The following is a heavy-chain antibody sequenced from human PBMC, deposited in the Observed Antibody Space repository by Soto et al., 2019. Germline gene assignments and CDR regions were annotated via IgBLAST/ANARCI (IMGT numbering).Heavy chain of an antibody. Sequence: QVQLVQSGAEVKKPGASVKVSCKASGYTFSTYVTHWVRQAPGQGLEWMGWINAGNGNTKYSQKFQGRVTITRDTSATTAYMELRSLRSEDTAVYYCARGATGYGDWGQGTLVTVSS. CDR1: GYTFSTYV. D-gene: IGHD3-9*01. V-gene: IGHV1-3*01. J-gene: IGHJ4*02. CDR3: ARGATGYGD. CDR2: INAGNGNT.